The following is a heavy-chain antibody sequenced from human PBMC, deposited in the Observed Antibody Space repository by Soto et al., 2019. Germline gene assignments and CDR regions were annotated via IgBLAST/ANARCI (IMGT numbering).Heavy chain of an antibody. J-gene: IGHJ4*02. CDR1: GVSISSYEYY. V-gene: IGHV4-30-4*01. CDR3: DADPRNAPDDREY. CDR2: IYYSGRT. Sequence: TLFLTCIVSGVSISSYEYYLGWIRQPPGKGLEWVGHIYYSGRTYYNPSLKSRLTISVETSKNQFSLKLSSVSAADTAGEFWDADPRNAPDDREYWGKG. D-gene: IGHD1-1*01.